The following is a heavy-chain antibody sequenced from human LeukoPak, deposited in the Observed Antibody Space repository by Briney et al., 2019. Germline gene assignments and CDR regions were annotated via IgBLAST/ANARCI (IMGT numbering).Heavy chain of an antibody. D-gene: IGHD3-10*01. V-gene: IGHV4-59*12. CDR2: IYYSGST. J-gene: IGHJ4*02. CDR1: GASISGYL. CDR3: ARVPFTMVRGGGFDY. Sequence: SETLSLTCTVSGASISGYLWTWVREPPGKGLGWSGSIYYSGSTYYNPSLKSRVTISVDTSKNQFSLKLSSVTAADTAVYYCARVPFTMVRGGGFDYWGQGTLVTVSS.